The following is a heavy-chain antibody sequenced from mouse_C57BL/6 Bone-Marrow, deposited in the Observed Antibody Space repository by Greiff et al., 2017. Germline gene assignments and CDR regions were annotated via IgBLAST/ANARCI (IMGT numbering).Heavy chain of an antibody. Sequence: EVQLQESGPGLVKPSQTVFLTCTVTGISITTGNYRWSWIRQFPGNKLEWIGYIYYSGTFTYNPSLTSRTTITRDTPKNQFFLEMNSLTAEDTATYYCAREHGSSYGYFDYWGQGTTLTVSS. J-gene: IGHJ2*01. V-gene: IGHV3-5*01. CDR3: AREHGSSYGYFDY. CDR2: IYYSGTF. CDR1: GISITTGNYR. D-gene: IGHD1-1*01.